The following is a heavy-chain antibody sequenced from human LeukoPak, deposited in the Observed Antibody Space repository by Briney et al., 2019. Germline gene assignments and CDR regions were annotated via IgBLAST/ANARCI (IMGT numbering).Heavy chain of an antibody. V-gene: IGHV4-34*01. Sequence: SETLSLTCAVYGGSISGYYWSWIRQPPGKGLEWIGEINHSGSTNYNPSLKSRVTISVDTSKNQFSLKLSSVTAADTAVYYCASVVPAAIYAFDIWGQGTMVTVSS. CDR2: INHSGST. D-gene: IGHD2-2*01. CDR3: ASVVPAAIYAFDI. CDR1: GGSISGYY. J-gene: IGHJ3*02.